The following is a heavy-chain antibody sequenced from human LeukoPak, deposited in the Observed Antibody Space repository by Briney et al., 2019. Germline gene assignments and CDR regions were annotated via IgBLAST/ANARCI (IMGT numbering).Heavy chain of an antibody. CDR1: GFTFSSYG. J-gene: IGHJ4*02. CDR2: ISYDGSNK. CDR3: AKDLSIVATAFDY. D-gene: IGHD5-12*01. Sequence: GGSLRLSCAASGFTFSSYGMHRVRQAPGKGLEWVAVISYDGSNKYYADSVKGRFTISRDNSKNTLYLQMNSLRAEDTAVYYCAKDLSIVATAFDYWGQGTLVTVSS. V-gene: IGHV3-30*18.